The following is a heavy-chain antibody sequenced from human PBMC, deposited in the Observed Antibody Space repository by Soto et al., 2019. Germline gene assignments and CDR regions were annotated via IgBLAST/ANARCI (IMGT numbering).Heavy chain of an antibody. CDR2: SFYTGST. J-gene: IGHJ4*02. V-gene: IGHV4-30-4*01. CDR1: GGTISSGDYF. D-gene: IGHD5-12*01. Sequence: SETLSLTCSVSGGTISSGDYFWSWIRQPPGKGLEWIGSSFYTGSTYYSPALKSRASMSMDTSKKLFSLRLRSLTAADTAGYFCARVKATLYRHYYFDYWGQGTPVTVSS. CDR3: ARVKATLYRHYYFDY.